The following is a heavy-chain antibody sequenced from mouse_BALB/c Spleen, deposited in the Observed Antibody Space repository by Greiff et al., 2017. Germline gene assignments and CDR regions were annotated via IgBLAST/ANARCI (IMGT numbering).Heavy chain of an antibody. CDR3: TRGGGQLGLRHYAMDY. J-gene: IGHJ4*01. CDR2: ISSGGSYT. Sequence: VQLKESGGGLVKPGGSLKLSCAASGFTFSSYTMSWVRQTPEKRLEWVATISSGGSYTYYPDSVKGRFTISRDNAKNTLYLQMSSLKSEDTAMYYCTRGGGQLGLRHYAMDYWGQGTSVTVSA. D-gene: IGHD3-2*01. CDR1: GFTFSSYT. V-gene: IGHV5-6-4*01.